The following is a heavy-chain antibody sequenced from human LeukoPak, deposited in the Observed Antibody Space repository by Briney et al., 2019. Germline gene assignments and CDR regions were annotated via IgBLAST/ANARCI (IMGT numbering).Heavy chain of an antibody. V-gene: IGHV3-23*01. CDR2: FSGSVDTT. J-gene: IGHJ4*02. D-gene: IGHD2-15*01. Sequence: PGGSLRLSCAASGFTFTTYAISWVRQTQGKGLEWVSTFSGSVDTTYHADSVKGRFTISRDNSKNTVYLQMNSLRAEDTAVYYCAKAAAGTCSGARCYYFDSWGQGTPVTVSS. CDR1: GFTFTTYA. CDR3: AKAAAGTCSGARCYYFDS.